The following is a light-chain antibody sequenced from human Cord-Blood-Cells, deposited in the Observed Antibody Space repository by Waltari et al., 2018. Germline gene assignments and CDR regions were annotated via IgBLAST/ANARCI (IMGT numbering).Light chain of an antibody. Sequence: ESVLTQSHAPLPLPPGERATLSCRASQSVSSSYLAWYQQKPGQAPRLLIYGASSRATGIPDRFSGSGSGTDFTLTISRLEPEDFAVYYCQQYGSSPLTFGGGTKVEIK. CDR3: QQYGSSPLT. CDR2: GAS. J-gene: IGKJ4*01. V-gene: IGKV3-20*01. CDR1: QSVSSSY.